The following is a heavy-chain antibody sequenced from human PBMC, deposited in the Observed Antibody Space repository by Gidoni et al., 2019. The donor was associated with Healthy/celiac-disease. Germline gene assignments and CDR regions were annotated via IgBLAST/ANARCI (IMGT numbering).Heavy chain of an antibody. CDR3: ARQGPGTDSSVSSDAFDI. J-gene: IGHJ3*02. Sequence: TVSGGSISSSSYYWGWIRQPPGKGLEWIGSIYYSGSTYYNPSLKSRVTISVDTSKNQYSLKLSSVTAADTAVYYCARQGPGTDSSVSSDAFDIWGQGTMVTVSS. D-gene: IGHD3-22*01. V-gene: IGHV4-39*01. CDR1: GGSISSSSYY. CDR2: IYYSGST.